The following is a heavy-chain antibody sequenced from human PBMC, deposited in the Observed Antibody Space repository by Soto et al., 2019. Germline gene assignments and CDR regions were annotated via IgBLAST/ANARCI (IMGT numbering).Heavy chain of an antibody. V-gene: IGHV3-7*05. CDR2: IKKDGSEK. J-gene: IGHJ6*02. CDR3: AAILGMDV. Sequence: EVQLVESGEGLVQPGGSLRLSCAVSGFTFSNYWMSWVRQAPGKGLEWVANIKKDGSEKYYVDSVKGRFIISRDNGKKSLYLQMNDLRAEDTAVYYCAAILGMDVWGQGTTVTVSS. CDR1: GFTFSNYW. D-gene: IGHD3-3*02.